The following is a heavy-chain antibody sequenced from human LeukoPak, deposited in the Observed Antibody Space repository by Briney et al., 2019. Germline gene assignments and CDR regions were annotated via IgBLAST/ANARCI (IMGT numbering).Heavy chain of an antibody. CDR2: ISGSGGST. CDR3: AKDLDFWSGSQFDY. CDR1: GFTLSSYA. D-gene: IGHD3-3*01. J-gene: IGHJ4*02. V-gene: IGHV3-23*01. Sequence: TGGSLRLSCAASGFTLSSYAMSWVRQAPGKGLEWVSAISGSGGSTYYADSVKGRFTISRDNSKNTLYLQMNSLRAEDTAVYYCAKDLDFWSGSQFDYWGQGTLVTVSS.